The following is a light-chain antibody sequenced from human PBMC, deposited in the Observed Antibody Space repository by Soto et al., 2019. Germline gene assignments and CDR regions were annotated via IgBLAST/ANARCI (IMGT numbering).Light chain of an antibody. V-gene: IGLV2-11*01. CDR2: DVS. CDR1: RNDVGGYDF. CDR3: CSYAGIYTLYV. J-gene: IGLJ1*01. Sequence: QSVLTQPRSVSGSPGQSVTISCTGTRNDVGGYDFVSWYQHHPGKAPRLLLYDVSEWPSGVPDRFSGSKSGDTASLTISGLQAEDEADYYCCSYAGIYTLYVFGSGTKLTVL.